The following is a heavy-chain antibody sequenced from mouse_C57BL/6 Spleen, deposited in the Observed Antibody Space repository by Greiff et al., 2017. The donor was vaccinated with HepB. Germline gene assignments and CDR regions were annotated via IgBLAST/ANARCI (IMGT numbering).Heavy chain of an antibody. J-gene: IGHJ4*01. CDR3: AREGQIDDYGSSYAMDY. V-gene: IGHV1-7*01. Sequence: VQLQQSGAELAKPGASVKLSCKASGYTFTSYWMHWVKQRPGQGLEWIGYINPSSGYTKYNQKFKDKATLTADKSSSTAYMQLSSLTYEDAAVYYWAREGQIDDYGSSYAMDYWGQGTAVTVSS. CDR2: INPSSGYT. CDR1: GYTFTSYW. D-gene: IGHD1-1*01.